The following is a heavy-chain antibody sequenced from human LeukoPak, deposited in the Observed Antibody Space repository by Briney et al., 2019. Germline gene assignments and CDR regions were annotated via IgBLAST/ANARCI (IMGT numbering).Heavy chain of an antibody. CDR1: GGTFSSYA. CDR2: IIPIFGTT. Sequence: SVKVSCKASGGTFSSYAISWVRHAPGRGLEWMGGIIPIFGTTNYTQKFQGRVTITADKSTSTAYMELSSLRSEDTAVYYCARARGGYCSGGSCPTTVTSLDYWGQGTLVTVSS. V-gene: IGHV1-69*06. D-gene: IGHD2-15*01. J-gene: IGHJ4*02. CDR3: ARARGGYCSGGSCPTTVTSLDY.